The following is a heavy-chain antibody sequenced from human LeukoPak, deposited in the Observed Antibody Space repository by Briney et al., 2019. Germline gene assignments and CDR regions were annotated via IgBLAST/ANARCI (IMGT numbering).Heavy chain of an antibody. CDR1: GGSISSSNYY. CDR2: IYSDGAT. Sequence: PSETLSLTCTVSGGSISSSNYYWGWIRQPPGKGLDWIGSIYSDGATDYNPSLKSRLTISIDTPKNQFSLKLSSVTAADTAVYYCARERRRWSGYSYGRFDYWGQGTLVTVSS. D-gene: IGHD5-18*01. CDR3: ARERRRWSGYSYGRFDY. J-gene: IGHJ4*02. V-gene: IGHV4-39*02.